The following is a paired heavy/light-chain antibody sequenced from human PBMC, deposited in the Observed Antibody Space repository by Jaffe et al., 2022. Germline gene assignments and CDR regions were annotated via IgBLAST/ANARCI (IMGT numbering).Heavy chain of an antibody. J-gene: IGHJ3*02. CDR1: GFTLSDHY. CDR2: SGNKASSYTT. Sequence: ELQLVESGGGLVQPGGSLRISCAVSGFTLSDHYMAWVRQAPGKGLEWVGRSGNKASSYTTEYAASVKDRFTFSRDDSKNSFYLQMNSLNTEDTALYYCIREYGHAVGSGWHEVFDIWGQGTMVTVSS. V-gene: IGHV3-72*01. CDR3: IREYGHAVGSGWHEVFDI. D-gene: IGHD6-19*01.
Light chain of an antibody. V-gene: IGKV1-6*01. Sequence: AIQMTQSPSSLSASVGDRVTITCRASQDIRSDLGWYQQKPGKAPKLLIYGASTLQSGVPSRFSGSGSGTDFSLTISSLQPEDFATYYCLQDYNFPRTFGQGTKVEIK. CDR2: GAS. CDR1: QDIRSD. CDR3: LQDYNFPRT. J-gene: IGKJ1*01.